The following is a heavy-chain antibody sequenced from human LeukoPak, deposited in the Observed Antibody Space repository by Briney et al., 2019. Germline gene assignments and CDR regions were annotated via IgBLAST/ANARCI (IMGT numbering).Heavy chain of an antibody. CDR2: ISSSGSTI. Sequence: GGSLRLYCAASGFTFSSYEMNWVRQAPGKGLEWVSYISSSGSTIYYADSVKGRFTISRDNAKNSLYLQMNSLRAEDTAVYYCARGPDIVVVVAATGPGWFDPWGQGTLATVSS. V-gene: IGHV3-48*03. D-gene: IGHD2-15*01. J-gene: IGHJ5*02. CDR3: ARGPDIVVVVAATGPGWFDP. CDR1: GFTFSSYE.